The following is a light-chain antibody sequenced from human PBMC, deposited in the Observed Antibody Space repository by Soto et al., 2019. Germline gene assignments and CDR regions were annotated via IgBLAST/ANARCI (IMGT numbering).Light chain of an antibody. J-gene: IGLJ2*01. Sequence: QSVLTQPASVSGSPGQSITISCTGTSSDIGGYNYVSWYQQHPGKAPKLIISTIRDRPSGISHSSSGSKFGNTASLTISGLQADYEAVYFCSSYATIAPVVFGGGTKLTVL. CDR3: SSYATIAPVV. CDR1: SSDIGGYNY. V-gene: IGLV2-14*03. CDR2: TIR.